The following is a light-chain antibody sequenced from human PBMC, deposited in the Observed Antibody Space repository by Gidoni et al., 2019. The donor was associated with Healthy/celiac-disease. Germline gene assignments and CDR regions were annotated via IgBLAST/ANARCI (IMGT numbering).Light chain of an antibody. CDR1: QSSSSY. Sequence: IHMTQSPSSLSASVGDRVNITCRASQSSSSYLNWYQQKPGKAAKLLIYAASSLQSGVPSRFSGSGSGTDFTLTISSLQHEDFATYYCQQSYSTPPYTFGQGTKLEIK. J-gene: IGKJ2*01. V-gene: IGKV1-39*01. CDR2: AAS. CDR3: QQSYSTPPYT.